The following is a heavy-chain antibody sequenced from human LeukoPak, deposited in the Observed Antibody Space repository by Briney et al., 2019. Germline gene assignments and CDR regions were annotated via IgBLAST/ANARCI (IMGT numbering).Heavy chain of an antibody. CDR1: GFTFSNAW. D-gene: IGHD6-13*01. CDR3: ARDRAGSSWYYFDY. CDR2: ISSSSSYT. Sequence: PGGPLRLSCAASGFTFSNAWMSWVRQAPGKGLEWVSYISSSSSYTNYADSVKGRFTISRDNAKNSLYLQMNSLRAEDTAVYYCARDRAGSSWYYFDYWGQGTLVTVSS. J-gene: IGHJ4*02. V-gene: IGHV3-11*06.